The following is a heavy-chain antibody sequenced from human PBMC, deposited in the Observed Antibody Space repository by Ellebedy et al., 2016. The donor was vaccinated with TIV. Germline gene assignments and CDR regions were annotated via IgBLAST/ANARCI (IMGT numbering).Heavy chain of an antibody. CDR1: GYSFSDYW. Sequence: PGGSLRLSCKGSGYSFSDYWIGWVRQMPGKGLEWMGIIYPGYSETRYSPSFQGQVTISADKSINTAYLQWSSLKASATAMYYCARLGDGSSSFDSWGQGTLVTVSS. D-gene: IGHD5-24*01. CDR2: IYPGYSET. CDR3: ARLGDGSSSFDS. J-gene: IGHJ5*01. V-gene: IGHV5-51*01.